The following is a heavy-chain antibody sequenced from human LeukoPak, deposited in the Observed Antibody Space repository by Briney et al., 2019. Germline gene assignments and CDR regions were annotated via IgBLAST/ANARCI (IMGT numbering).Heavy chain of an antibody. J-gene: IGHJ4*02. CDR3: ASSAAEYLYYFDY. CDR1: GGFFSGYY. D-gene: IGHD6-13*01. Sequence: SETLSLTCAVYGGFFSGYYWIWIRQPPGKGLEWIGEINHSGSTNYNPSLKSRVTISVDTSKNQFSLKLSSVTAADTAVYYCASSAAEYLYYFDYWGQGTLVTVSS. CDR2: INHSGST. V-gene: IGHV4-34*01.